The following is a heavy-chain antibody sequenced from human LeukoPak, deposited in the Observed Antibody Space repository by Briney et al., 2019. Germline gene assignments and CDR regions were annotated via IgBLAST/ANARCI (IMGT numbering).Heavy chain of an antibody. CDR3: ARGDDSSGYYYDRWFDP. CDR2: INHSGST. D-gene: IGHD3-22*01. J-gene: IGHJ5*02. Sequence: PSETLSLTFAVCGWSFRGYYWSWFRQPPGKGLAWMGVINHSGSTNYNPSLKSRVTISVDTSKNQFSLKLSSVTAADTAVYYCARGDDSSGYYYDRWFDPWGQGTLVTVSS. CDR1: GWSFRGYY. V-gene: IGHV4-34*01.